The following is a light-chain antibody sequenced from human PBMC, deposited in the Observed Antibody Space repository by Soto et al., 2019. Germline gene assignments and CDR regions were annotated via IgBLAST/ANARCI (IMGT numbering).Light chain of an antibody. CDR2: GAS. V-gene: IGKV3-20*01. Sequence: PGERATLSCRASQSGSSSYLAWYQQKPGQAPRLLIYGASSRATGIPDRFSGSGSGTEFTLTISRLEPEDFAVYYCHHYGSSPHFGQGTRLEIK. CDR1: QSGSSSY. CDR3: HHYGSSPH. J-gene: IGKJ5*01.